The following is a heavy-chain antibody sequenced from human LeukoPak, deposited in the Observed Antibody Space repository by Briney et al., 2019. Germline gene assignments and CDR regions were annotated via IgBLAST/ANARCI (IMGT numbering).Heavy chain of an antibody. CDR2: ISWNGGSI. CDR1: GFTFDDYA. Sequence: GGSLRLSCAASGFTFDDYAMHWVRQAPGKGLEWASGISWNGGSIDYADSVKGRFTISRDNAKNSLYLQMNSLRAEDTALYYCAKDIRRTIAHWFDPWGQGTLVTDSS. J-gene: IGHJ5*02. V-gene: IGHV3-9*01. CDR3: AKDIRRTIAHWFDP. D-gene: IGHD5-24*01.